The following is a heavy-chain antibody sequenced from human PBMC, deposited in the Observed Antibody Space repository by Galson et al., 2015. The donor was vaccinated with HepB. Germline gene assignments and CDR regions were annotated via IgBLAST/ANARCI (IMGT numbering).Heavy chain of an antibody. CDR3: ASLGTTVVTPDY. CDR2: ISYDGSNK. CDR1: GFTFSSYG. D-gene: IGHD4-23*01. V-gene: IGHV3-30*03. Sequence: SLRLSCAASGFTFSSYGMHWVRQAPGKGLEWVAVISYDGSNKYYADSVKGRFTISRDNSKNTLYLQMNSLRAEDTAVYYCASLGTTVVTPDYWGQGTLVTVSS. J-gene: IGHJ4*02.